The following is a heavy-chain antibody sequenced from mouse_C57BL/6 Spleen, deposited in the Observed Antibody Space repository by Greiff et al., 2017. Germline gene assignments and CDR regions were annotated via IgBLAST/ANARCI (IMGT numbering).Heavy chain of an antibody. CDR3: TRRPLGDYAMDY. Sequence: QVQLKQSGAELVRPGASVTLSCKASGYTFTDYEMHWVKQTPVHGLEWIGAIDPGTGGPAYNQKFKGKAILTADKSSRTAYMELRSLTSEDSAVYYCTRRPLGDYAMDYWGQGTSVTVSS. V-gene: IGHV1-15*01. CDR2: IDPGTGGP. D-gene: IGHD6-1*01. CDR1: GYTFTDYE. J-gene: IGHJ4*01.